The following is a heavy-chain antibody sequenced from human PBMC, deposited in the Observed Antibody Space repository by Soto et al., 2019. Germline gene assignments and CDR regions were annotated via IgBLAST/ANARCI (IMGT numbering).Heavy chain of an antibody. V-gene: IGHV1-69*01. D-gene: IGHD1-26*01. Sequence: QVQLVQSGAEVKKPGSSVKVSCKASGGTFSNYAFGWVRQAPGHGLEWMGGIIPIFGTNYAQNFQGRVTITADESTNTAYMELTSLRSEDTAVYYCARVRSGNYLWGQFADWGQGTLVTVSS. CDR2: IIPIFGT. J-gene: IGHJ4*02. CDR3: ARVRSGNYLWGQFAD. CDR1: GGTFSNYA.